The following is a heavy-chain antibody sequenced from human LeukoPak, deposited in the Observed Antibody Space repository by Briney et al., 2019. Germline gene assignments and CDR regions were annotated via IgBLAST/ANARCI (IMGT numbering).Heavy chain of an antibody. D-gene: IGHD3-16*02. CDR1: GGTFARYA. CDR3: ASHFRSNHYYFYYMDV. J-gene: IGHJ6*03. Sequence: SVKVSCKASGGTFARYAISWVRQAPGQGLEWMGGIAPIFGTPNYAQNFQGRVTITTDESTSTAYMELSSLRSDDTAVYYCASHFRSNHYYFYYMDVWGTGTTVTVSS. CDR2: IAPIFGTP. V-gene: IGHV1-69*05.